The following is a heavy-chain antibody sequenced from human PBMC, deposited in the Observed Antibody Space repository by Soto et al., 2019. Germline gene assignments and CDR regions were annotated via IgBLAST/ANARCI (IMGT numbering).Heavy chain of an antibody. CDR2: INPSSGTT. Sequence: QVQLVQSGAEMKQPGASVKLSCQASGYSFIHCFMHWVRQAPGQGLEWMGGINPSSGTTTYAQKFQGRVTVTRDTSTSTVYMELSSLGSGDTPMYYCARSLGETTSLFDYWGQGSLVTVSA. V-gene: IGHV1-46*01. CDR1: GYSFIHCF. J-gene: IGHJ4*02. D-gene: IGHD1-26*01. CDR3: ARSLGETTSLFDY.